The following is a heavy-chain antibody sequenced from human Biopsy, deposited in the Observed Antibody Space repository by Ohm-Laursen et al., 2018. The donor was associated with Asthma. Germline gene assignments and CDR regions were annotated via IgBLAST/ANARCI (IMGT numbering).Heavy chain of an antibody. CDR1: GFTFSDYY. V-gene: IGHV3-30*03. D-gene: IGHD3-10*01. J-gene: IGHJ6*02. CDR2: ISYDGSTK. CDR3: ARDVVWFREVGGMDV. Sequence: SSLRLSCAASGFTFSDYYMSWIRQAPGKGLEWVAVISYDGSTKYSADSVKGRLIVSRDISKNILSLQMNSLRPEDTAVYYCARDVVWFREVGGMDVWGQGTTATVSS.